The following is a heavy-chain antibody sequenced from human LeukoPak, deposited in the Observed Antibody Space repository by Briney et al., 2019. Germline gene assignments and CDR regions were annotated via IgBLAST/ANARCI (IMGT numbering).Heavy chain of an antibody. D-gene: IGHD6-19*01. CDR3: ARHSNGWSEGTY. Sequence: GGSLRLSCAASGFTFSNYWMTWVRQAPGKGLEWVANIKQDGSEKNYVDSVKGRFSISRDNAKNSWYLQMNSLRAEDTAVYYCARHSNGWSEGTYWGQGTLVTVTS. V-gene: IGHV3-7*03. J-gene: IGHJ4*02. CDR2: IKQDGSEK. CDR1: GFTFSNYW.